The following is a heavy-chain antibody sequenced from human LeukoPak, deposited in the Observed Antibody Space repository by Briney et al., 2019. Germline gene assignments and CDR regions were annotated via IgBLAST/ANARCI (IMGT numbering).Heavy chain of an antibody. CDR3: ARSAGYYFDY. D-gene: IGHD1-14*01. J-gene: IGHJ4*02. CDR2: IYYSGST. Sequence: SETLSLTCTVSGGSISSYYWSWIRQPPGKGLEWIGYIYYSGSTNYYPSLKSRVTVSVDTSKNQFSLKLSSVTAADTAVCYCARSAGYYFDYWGQGTLVTVSS. V-gene: IGHV4-59*01. CDR1: GGSISSYY.